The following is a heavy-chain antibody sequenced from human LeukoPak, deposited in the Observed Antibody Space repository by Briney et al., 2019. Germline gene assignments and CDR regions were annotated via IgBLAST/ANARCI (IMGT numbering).Heavy chain of an antibody. J-gene: IGHJ4*02. D-gene: IGHD5-18*01. CDR1: GYTFTGYY. Sequence: ASLKVSCKASGYTFTGYYMNWVRQAPGQGLEWMGIINPSSGSTSYAQKFQGRVTMTRDMSTSTVYMGLSSLRSEDTAVYYCARVQEYSYGYDYWGQGTLVTVSS. CDR2: INPSSGST. CDR3: ARVQEYSYGYDY. V-gene: IGHV1-46*01.